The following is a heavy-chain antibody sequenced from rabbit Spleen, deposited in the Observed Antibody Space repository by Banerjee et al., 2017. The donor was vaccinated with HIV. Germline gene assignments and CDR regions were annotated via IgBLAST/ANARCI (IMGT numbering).Heavy chain of an antibody. CDR3: ARDTSSSFSSYGMDL. D-gene: IGHD1-1*01. J-gene: IGHJ6*01. CDR2: IYTTTGNT. CDR1: GFSFSSTYY. V-gene: IGHV1S43*01. Sequence: QEQLVESGGGLVQPEGSLTLTCTASGFSFSSTYYMCWVRQAPGKGLELIACIYTTTGNTWYASWVNGRFSISRSTSLTTVDLKMTSLTVADTATYFCARDTSSSFSSYGMDLWGQGTLVTVS.